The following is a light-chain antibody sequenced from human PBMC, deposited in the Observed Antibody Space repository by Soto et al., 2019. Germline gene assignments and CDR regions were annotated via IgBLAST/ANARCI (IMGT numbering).Light chain of an antibody. CDR1: QGISKY. J-gene: IGKJ3*01. CDR2: AAS. CDR3: QKYTSAPFT. V-gene: IGKV1-27*01. Sequence: DIQMTQSPSSLSASVGDRVTITCRASQGISKYLAWYQQKPGKVPKLLIYAASTLQSGVPSRFSGSGSGTDFTLSISSLQPEDVATYYCQKYTSAPFTFGHPTQVDI.